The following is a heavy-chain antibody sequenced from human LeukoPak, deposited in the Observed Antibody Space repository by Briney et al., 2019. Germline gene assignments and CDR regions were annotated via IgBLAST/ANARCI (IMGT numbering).Heavy chain of an antibody. J-gene: IGHJ5*02. V-gene: IGHV4-34*01. CDR3: ARGGKISLGQPFDP. CDR2: INHSGTT. Sequence: SETLSLTCTVYGGSFSGYYWSWIRQPPGKGLEWIGEINHSGTTNYNPSLKSRVTISVDTSKNQFSLKLSSVTAADTAVYYCARGGKISLGQPFDPWGQGTLVTVSS. CDR1: GGSFSGYY. D-gene: IGHD7-27*01.